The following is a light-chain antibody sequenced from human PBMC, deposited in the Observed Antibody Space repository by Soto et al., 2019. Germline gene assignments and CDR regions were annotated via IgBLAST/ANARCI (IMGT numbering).Light chain of an antibody. CDR1: QSVRSN. J-gene: IGKJ1*01. Sequence: EIVMTQSPATLSVSPGERATLSCRASQSVRSNLACYQQKPGQAPRLLIYRASTRATGIPARFSGSGSGTEFTLTISSLQSEDVAVYYCQQYNNWPPWTFGQGTKVEIK. CDR2: RAS. CDR3: QQYNNWPPWT. V-gene: IGKV3-15*01.